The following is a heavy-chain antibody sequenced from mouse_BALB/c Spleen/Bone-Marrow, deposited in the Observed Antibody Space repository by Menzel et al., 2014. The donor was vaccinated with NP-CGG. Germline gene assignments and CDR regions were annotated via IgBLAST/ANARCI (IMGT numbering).Heavy chain of an antibody. V-gene: IGHV1S137*01. CDR2: IGPYYGDA. CDR1: GYTFTDYA. CDR3: AIGGSGSVAGPLDY. Sequence: QVQLQQSGAELVRPGVSVKISCKGSGYTFTDYAIHWVNQSHAKSLEWIGVIGPYYGDAPYNQKFKGKATMTVEKSSSTAYMELVRLTSEDSAIYYCAIGGSGSVAGPLDYWGQGTSVTVSS. D-gene: IGHD3-1*01. J-gene: IGHJ4*01.